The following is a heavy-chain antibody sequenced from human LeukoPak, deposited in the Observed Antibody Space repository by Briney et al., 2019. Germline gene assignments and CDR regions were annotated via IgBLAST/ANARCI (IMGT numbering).Heavy chain of an antibody. V-gene: IGHV1-69*05. Sequence: SVKVSCKASGGTFSSYAISWVRQAPGQGLEWMGGIIPIFGTANYAQKSQGRVTITTDESTNTAYMELSSLRSEDTAVYYCVRGYYGSGSYYHHYYYYMDVWGKGTTVTVSS. CDR2: IIPIFGTA. CDR3: VRGYYGSGSYYHHYYYYMDV. J-gene: IGHJ6*03. CDR1: GGTFSSYA. D-gene: IGHD3-10*01.